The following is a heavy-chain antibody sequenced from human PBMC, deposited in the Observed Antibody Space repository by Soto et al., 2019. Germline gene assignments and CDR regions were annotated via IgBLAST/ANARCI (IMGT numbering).Heavy chain of an antibody. V-gene: IGHV1-8*01. Sequence: QVQLVQSGAEVKKPGASVKVSCKASGYTFTSYDINWVRQATGQGLEWMGWMNPNSGNTGSAQKFQGRVTMPRNTSISTPYMEPSSLRSEATAVYYCAREKTSYGMAVWGQGTTVTVSS. CDR3: AREKTSYGMAV. CDR2: MNPNSGNT. CDR1: GYTFTSYD. J-gene: IGHJ6*02.